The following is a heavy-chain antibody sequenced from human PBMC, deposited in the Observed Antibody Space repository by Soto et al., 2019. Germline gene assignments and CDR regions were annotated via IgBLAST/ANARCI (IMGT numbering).Heavy chain of an antibody. J-gene: IGHJ4*02. CDR2: ISSSTSHT. V-gene: IGHV3-11*05. D-gene: IGHD6-13*01. CDR3: ARGRGAAADYFDF. CDR1: GFTFSDYY. Sequence: QVQLVESGGGLVKPGGSLRLSCAVSGFTFSDYYMTWIRQAPGKGLEWVSYISSSTSHTNYADSVKGRFTISRDNAKNSLFLKMNSLRAEDPAVYYCARGRGAAADYFDFWGQGTLVTVSS.